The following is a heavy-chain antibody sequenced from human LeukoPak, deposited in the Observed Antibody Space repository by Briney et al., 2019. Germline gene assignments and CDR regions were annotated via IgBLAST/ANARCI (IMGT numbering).Heavy chain of an antibody. CDR3: AIALWFGEYEPSYNRSDP. V-gene: IGHV1-2*06. CDR1: GYTFTGYY. D-gene: IGHD3-10*01. CDR2: INPNSGGT. J-gene: IGHJ5*02. Sequence: GASVKVSCKASGYTFTGYYMHWVRQAPGQGLEWMGRINPNSGGTNYAQKFQGRVTMTGDTSISTAYMELSRLRSDATAVYYCAIALWFGEYEPSYNRSDPWGQGTLVTVSS.